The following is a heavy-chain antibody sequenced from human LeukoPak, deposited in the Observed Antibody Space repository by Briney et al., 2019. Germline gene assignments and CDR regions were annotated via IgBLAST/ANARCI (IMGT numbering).Heavy chain of an antibody. V-gene: IGHV3-30*02. CDR3: AKDRPIKGGFDP. CDR1: GFSLTTYG. D-gene: IGHD3-16*01. CDR2: MRSDGTSK. J-gene: IGHJ5*02. Sequence: QPGGSLRLSCVASGFSLTTYGMLWVRQAPGKGLQWVAFMRSDGTSKYYGDSVEGRFTISRDNSKSTLYLLMNSLSAEDTGTYYCAKDRPIKGGFDPWGQGTPVTVSS.